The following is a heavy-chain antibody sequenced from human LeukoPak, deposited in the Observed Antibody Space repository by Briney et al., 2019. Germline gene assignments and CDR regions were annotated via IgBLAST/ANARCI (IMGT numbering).Heavy chain of an antibody. CDR3: APHCSSTSCPDY. V-gene: IGHV3-7*01. CDR1: GFTFSSYW. Sequence: PGGSLRLSCAASGFTFSSYWMSWVRQAPGKGLEWVANINQDGSEKYYVDSVKGRFTMSRDNAKNSLYLQMNSLRAEDTAVYYCAPHCSSTSCPDYWGQGTLVTVSS. CDR2: INQDGSEK. J-gene: IGHJ4*02. D-gene: IGHD2-2*01.